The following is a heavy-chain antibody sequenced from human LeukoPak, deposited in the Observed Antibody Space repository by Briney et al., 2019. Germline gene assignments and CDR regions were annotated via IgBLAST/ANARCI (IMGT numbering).Heavy chain of an antibody. V-gene: IGHV4-34*01. Sequence: SETLSLTCAVYGGSFSGYYWSRIRQPPGKGLEWIGEINHSGSTNYNPSLKSRVTISVDTSKNQFSLKLSSVTAADTAVYYCARYAVATKVGYYYYYGMDVWGQGTTVTVSS. CDR2: INHSGST. J-gene: IGHJ6*02. CDR3: ARYAVATKVGYYYYYGMDV. CDR1: GGSFSGYY. D-gene: IGHD5-12*01.